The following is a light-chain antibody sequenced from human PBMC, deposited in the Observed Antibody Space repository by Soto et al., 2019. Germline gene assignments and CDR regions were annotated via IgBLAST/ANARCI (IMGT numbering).Light chain of an antibody. CDR2: NAS. V-gene: IGKV1-5*03. CDR3: QQYETYPLT. J-gene: IGKJ4*01. CDR1: QNINTW. Sequence: DIQMTQSPSTLSASVGDRVTIICRASQNINTWLAWYQQKPGKAPYLLIYNASNLQSGVPSRFSGSASGTEFTLTISSLQPDDIATYYCQQYETYPLTYGGGTKVEI.